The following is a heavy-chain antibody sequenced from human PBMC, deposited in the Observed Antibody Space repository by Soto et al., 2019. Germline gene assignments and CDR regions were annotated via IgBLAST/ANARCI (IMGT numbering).Heavy chain of an antibody. V-gene: IGHV4-31*03. D-gene: IGHD6-6*01. CDR3: ARASSSSSAIDY. CDR1: GESISSGGYY. Sequence: QVQLQESGPGLVKPSQTLSLTCTVSGESISSGGYYWSWIRQHPGKGLEWIGYIYDIGSAYYNPSLKSRVSISMDTSKNQFAMRLSSVTAADTDVYYCARASSSSSAIDYWGQGTLITVSS. CDR2: IYDIGSA. J-gene: IGHJ4*02.